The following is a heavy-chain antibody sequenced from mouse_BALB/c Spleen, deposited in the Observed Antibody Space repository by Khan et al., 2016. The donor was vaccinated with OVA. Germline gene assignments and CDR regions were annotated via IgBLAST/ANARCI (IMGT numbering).Heavy chain of an antibody. J-gene: IGHJ4*01. CDR2: IWSGGST. CDR1: GFSLTRYS. V-gene: IGHV2-6-4*01. CDR3: ARKKYGDYGCMDY. Sequence: QVQLKESGPGLVAPSQSLSITCTVSGFSLTRYSVHWVRQPPGKGLEWLGVIWSGGSTDYNSALKSRLSISKDNSKSQVFLKMNSLQTDATAMYYLARKKYGDYGCMDYGGRGTSLTVSS. D-gene: IGHD2-13*01.